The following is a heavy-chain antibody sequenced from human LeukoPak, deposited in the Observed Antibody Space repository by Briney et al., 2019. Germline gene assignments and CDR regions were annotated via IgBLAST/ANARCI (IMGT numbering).Heavy chain of an antibody. CDR3: AKDYYDSSGYYRRGAFDI. CDR1: GYTFTSYD. CDR2: MNPNSGNT. V-gene: IGHV1-8*03. Sequence: GASVKVSCKASGYTFTSYDINWVRQATGQGLEWMGWMNPNSGNTGYAQKFQGRVTITRNTSISTAYMELNSLRAEDTAVYYCAKDYYDSSGYYRRGAFDIWGQGTMVTVSS. D-gene: IGHD3-22*01. J-gene: IGHJ3*02.